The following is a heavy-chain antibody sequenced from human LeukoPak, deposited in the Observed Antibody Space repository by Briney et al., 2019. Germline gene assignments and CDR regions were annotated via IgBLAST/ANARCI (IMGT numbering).Heavy chain of an antibody. CDR2: FSGSGGTT. D-gene: IGHD2-8*01. CDR1: GFTFSSYT. Sequence: GGSLRLSCAASGFTFSSYTMNWVRQAPGRGLEWVSGFSGSGGTTYYADSVKGRFTISRDNSKNTLYLQMNSLRAEDTAVYYCANGNRCTSPNCLGYYYFYMDVWGKGTTVTVSS. V-gene: IGHV3-23*01. CDR3: ANGNRCTSPNCLGYYYFYMDV. J-gene: IGHJ6*03.